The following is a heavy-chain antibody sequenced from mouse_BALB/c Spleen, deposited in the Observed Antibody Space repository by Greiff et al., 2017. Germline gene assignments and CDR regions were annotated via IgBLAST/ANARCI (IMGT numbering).Heavy chain of an antibody. CDR2: IDPFNGGT. J-gene: IGHJ4*01. V-gene: IGHV1S135*01. D-gene: IGHD6-2*01. CDR1: GYSFTSYY. Sequence: VQLKESGPELMKPGASVKISCKASGYSFTSYYMHWVKQSHGKSLEWIGYIDPFNGGTSYNQKFKGKATLTVDKSSSTAYMHLSSLTSEDSAVYYCARSLYAMDYWGQGTSVTVSS. CDR3: ARSLYAMDY.